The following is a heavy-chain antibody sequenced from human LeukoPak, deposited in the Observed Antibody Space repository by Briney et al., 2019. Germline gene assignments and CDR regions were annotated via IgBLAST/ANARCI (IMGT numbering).Heavy chain of an antibody. V-gene: IGHV3-7*01. CDR1: GFTFSSYW. Sequence: PGGSLRLSCAASGFTFSSYWMSWVRQAPGKGLEWVANIKQDGSEKYYVDSVKGRFTISRDNAKNSLYLQMNSLRAEDTAVYYCAREVQYFDWLLSSYYYYMDVWGKGTTVTVSS. CDR3: AREVQYFDWLLSSYYYYMDV. CDR2: IKQDGSEK. J-gene: IGHJ6*03. D-gene: IGHD3-9*01.